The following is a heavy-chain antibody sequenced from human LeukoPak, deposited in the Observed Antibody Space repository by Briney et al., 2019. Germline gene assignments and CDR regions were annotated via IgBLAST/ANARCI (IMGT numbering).Heavy chain of an antibody. Sequence: GGSLRLSCAASGFTFSSYAMSWVRQAPGKGLEWVSGISSSGGSTYHADSVKGRFTISRDSSKNTLYLQMNRLRAEDTAVYYCARDVYSGGYGLFDYWGQGTLVTVSS. J-gene: IGHJ4*02. V-gene: IGHV3-23*01. CDR2: ISSSGGST. D-gene: IGHD5-18*01. CDR3: ARDVYSGGYGLFDY. CDR1: GFTFSSYA.